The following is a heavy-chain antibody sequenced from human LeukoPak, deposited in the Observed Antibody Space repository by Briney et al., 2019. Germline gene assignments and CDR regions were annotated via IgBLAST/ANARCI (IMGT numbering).Heavy chain of an antibody. J-gene: IGHJ4*02. CDR1: GGSISSYY. V-gene: IGHV4-34*01. CDR3: ASRGRLGELSLRRFDY. Sequence: PSETLSLTCTVSGGSISSYYWSWIRQPPGKGLEWIGEINHSGSTNYNPSLKSRVTISVDTSKNQFSLKLSSVTAADTAVYYCASRGRLGELSLRRFDYWGQGTLVTVSS. CDR2: INHSGST. D-gene: IGHD3-16*02.